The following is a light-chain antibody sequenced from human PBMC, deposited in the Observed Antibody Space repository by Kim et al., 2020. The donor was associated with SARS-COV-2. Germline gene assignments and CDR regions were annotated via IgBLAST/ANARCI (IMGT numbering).Light chain of an antibody. Sequence: SMSPGQTASITCSGDKVGDKYSCWYQQKPGQSPVLVIYQDSKRPSGIPERFSGSNSGNTATLTIGGTQAMDEADYYCQAWDSSTVVFGGGTQLTVL. CDR1: KVGDKY. CDR2: QDS. J-gene: IGLJ2*01. CDR3: QAWDSSTVV. V-gene: IGLV3-1*01.